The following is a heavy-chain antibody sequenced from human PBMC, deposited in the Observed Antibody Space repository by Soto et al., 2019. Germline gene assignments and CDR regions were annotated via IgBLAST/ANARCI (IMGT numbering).Heavy chain of an antibody. Sequence: AVSLRLSCAASGFIFKMYWMHWVRQSPGKGLVWISRIYNDGTYSDYADSVRGRFTISRDNVNDTLYLQMNNLRAEDSGLYYCTRGPRPISTGTGAYWGQGTQVTVSS. CDR3: TRGPRPISTGTGAY. V-gene: IGHV3-74*01. CDR2: IYNDGTYS. J-gene: IGHJ4*02. CDR1: GFIFKMYW. D-gene: IGHD3-10*01.